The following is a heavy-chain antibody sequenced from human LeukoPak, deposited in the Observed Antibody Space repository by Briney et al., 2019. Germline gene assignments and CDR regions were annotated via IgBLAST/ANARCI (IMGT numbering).Heavy chain of an antibody. CDR2: ISSSSSYT. J-gene: IGHJ3*02. D-gene: IGHD3-10*01. V-gene: IGHV3-11*03. CDR1: GFTFSSYA. CDR3: ATGANLNAFDI. Sequence: GGSLRLSCAASGFTFSSYAMSWVRQAPGKGLEWVSYISSSSSYTNYADSVKGRFTISRDNAKNSLYLQMNSLRAEDTAVYYCATGANLNAFDIWGQGTMVTVSS.